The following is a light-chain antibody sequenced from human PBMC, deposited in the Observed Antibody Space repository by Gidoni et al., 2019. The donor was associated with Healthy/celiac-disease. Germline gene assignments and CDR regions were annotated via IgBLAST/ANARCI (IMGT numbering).Light chain of an antibody. CDR3: MQSIQLPIT. J-gene: IGKJ5*01. CDR1: QSLLHSDGKTY. Sequence: DIVMTQTPLSLSVTPGQPASSVRQSLLHSDGKTYLYWYLQKPGQPPQLLIYEVSNRFSGVPDRFSGSGSGTDFTLKISRVEAEDVGVYYCMQSIQLPITFGQGTRLEIK. CDR2: EVS. V-gene: IGKV2D-29*01.